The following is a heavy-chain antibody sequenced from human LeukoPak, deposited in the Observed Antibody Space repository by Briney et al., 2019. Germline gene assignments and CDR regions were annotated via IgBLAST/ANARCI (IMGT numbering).Heavy chain of an antibody. CDR3: ARLGDSGSSWPFDY. J-gene: IGHJ4*02. Sequence: GESLKISCKGSGYSLASYWIAWVRQMPGKGLEWMGVIYPGNSDITYSPSFQGQVTISADKSISTAYLQWSSLRASDTAMYYCARLGDSGSSWPFDYWGQGTLVTVSS. CDR2: IYPGNSDI. CDR1: GYSLASYW. D-gene: IGHD6-13*01. V-gene: IGHV5-51*01.